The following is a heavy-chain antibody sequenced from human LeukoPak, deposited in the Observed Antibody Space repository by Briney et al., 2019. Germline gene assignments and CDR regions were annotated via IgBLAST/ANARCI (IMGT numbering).Heavy chain of an antibody. V-gene: IGHV1-2*04. CDR1: GYTFTGYY. J-gene: IGHJ5*02. CDR3: ARDLVGVSGNWFDP. Sequence: GAPVKVSCKASGYTFTGYYMHWVRQAPGQGLEWMGWINPNSGGTNYAQKFQGWVTMTRDTSISTAYMELSRLRSDVTAVYYCARDLVGVSGNWFDPWGQGTLVTVSS. CDR2: INPNSGGT. D-gene: IGHD2-2*01.